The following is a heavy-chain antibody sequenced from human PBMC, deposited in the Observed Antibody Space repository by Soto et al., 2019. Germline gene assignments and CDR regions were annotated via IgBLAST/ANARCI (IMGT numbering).Heavy chain of an antibody. D-gene: IGHD6-19*01. CDR3: AKRTAVTGPYYDS. Sequence: EVQLLQSGGGLVQPGGSLRLSCAASGFTFSSYAMSWVRQAPGKGLEWVSTISGSGVNTYYADSVKGRFTISRDNSKNTLYLLMNNLGVGDTAEDYCAKRTAVTGPYYDSWGQGILVTVSS. CDR1: GFTFSSYA. V-gene: IGHV3-23*01. J-gene: IGHJ4*02. CDR2: ISGSGVNT.